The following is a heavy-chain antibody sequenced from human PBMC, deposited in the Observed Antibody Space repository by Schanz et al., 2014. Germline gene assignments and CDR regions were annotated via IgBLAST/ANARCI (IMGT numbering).Heavy chain of an antibody. CDR2: ISSGSSYA. V-gene: IGHV3-48*04. CDR3: AKGMGYCSGGTCYDYYYYGLDV. Sequence: EVQLVESGGGLVQPGGSLRLSCAASGFTFSTYAMSWVRQAPGKGLEWVSDISSGSSYANYADSVKGRFTISRDNAKNSLYLQMNSLRADDTAVFYCAKGMGYCSGGTCYDYYYYGLDVWGQGTTVTVSS. CDR1: GFTFSTYA. D-gene: IGHD2-15*01. J-gene: IGHJ6*02.